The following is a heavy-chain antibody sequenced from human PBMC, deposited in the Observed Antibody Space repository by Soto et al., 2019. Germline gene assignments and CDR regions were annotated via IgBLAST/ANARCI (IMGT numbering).Heavy chain of an antibody. CDR2: ISGSGGST. Sequence: SGGSLRLSCAASGFTFSSYAMSWVRQAPGKGLEWVSAISGSGGSTYYADSVKGRFTISRDNSKNTLYLQMNSLRAEDTAVYYCAKSPTRGYSYGYRIAMGYYFDYWGQGTLVTVSS. D-gene: IGHD5-18*01. V-gene: IGHV3-23*01. CDR1: GFTFSSYA. J-gene: IGHJ4*02. CDR3: AKSPTRGYSYGYRIAMGYYFDY.